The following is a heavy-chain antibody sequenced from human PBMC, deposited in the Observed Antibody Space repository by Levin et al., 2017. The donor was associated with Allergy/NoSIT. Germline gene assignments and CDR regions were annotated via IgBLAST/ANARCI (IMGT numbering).Heavy chain of an antibody. CDR2: IYPGDSDT. CDR3: AIYGSGTYYFDH. V-gene: IGHV5-51*01. D-gene: IGHD3-10*01. CDR1: GYRFSSFW. Sequence: SGGSLRLSCKGSGYRFSSFWIGWVRHMPGKGLEWMGIIYPGDSDTKYSPSFQGQVTISVDKSISTAYLQWSSLKASDTAIYYCAIYGSGTYYFDHWGQGTRVTVSS. J-gene: IGHJ4*01.